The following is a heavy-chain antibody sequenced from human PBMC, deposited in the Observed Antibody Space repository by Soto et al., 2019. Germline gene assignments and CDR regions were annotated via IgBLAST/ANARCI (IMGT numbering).Heavy chain of an antibody. V-gene: IGHV3-49*03. CDR3: SRSVPAYYDYYYGMDV. Sequence: PGGSLRLSCTASGFTLGDYGMSWFRQGPGKGLEWVGIIRSNAYGGTTEYAASVRGRFSISRDDSKPIAYLQMNSLKTEDTAVYHCSRSVPAYYDYYYGMDVWGQGTTVTVSS. J-gene: IGHJ6*02. CDR2: IRSNAYGGTT. CDR1: GFTLGDYG. D-gene: IGHD2-2*01.